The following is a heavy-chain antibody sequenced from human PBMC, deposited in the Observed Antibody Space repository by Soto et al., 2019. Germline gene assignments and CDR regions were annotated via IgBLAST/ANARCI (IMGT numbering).Heavy chain of an antibody. D-gene: IGHD3-22*01. Sequence: PGGSLRLSCAASGFTFSSYWMSWVRQAPGKGLEWVANIKPDGSEKIYVDSVKGRFTISRDNAKNSLYLQMNSLRAEDTAVYYCARYDSSGYYWPYYYYGMDVWGQGTTVTVSS. CDR2: IKPDGSEK. CDR3: ARYDSSGYYWPYYYYGMDV. CDR1: GFTFSSYW. V-gene: IGHV3-7*01. J-gene: IGHJ6*02.